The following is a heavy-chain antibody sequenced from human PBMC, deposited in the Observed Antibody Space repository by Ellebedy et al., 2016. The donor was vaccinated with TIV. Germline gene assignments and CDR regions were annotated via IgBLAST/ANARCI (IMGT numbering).Heavy chain of an antibody. CDR3: ARAIRYFDWLSRTYYYYYMDV. D-gene: IGHD3-9*01. CDR1: GYTFTSYA. CDR2: INAGNGNT. V-gene: IGHV1-3*01. Sequence: AASVKVSCKASGYTFTSYAMHWVRQAPGQRLEWMGWINAGNGNTKYSQKFQGRVTITRDTSASTAYMELSSLRSEDTAVYYCARAIRYFDWLSRTYYYYYMDVWGKGTTVTVSS. J-gene: IGHJ6*03.